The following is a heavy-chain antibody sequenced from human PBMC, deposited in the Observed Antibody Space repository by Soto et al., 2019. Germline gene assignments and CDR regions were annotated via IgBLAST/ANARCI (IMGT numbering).Heavy chain of an antibody. D-gene: IGHD6-19*01. V-gene: IGHV4-34*02. CDR2: IDHGGSP. Sequence: QVQLQQWGAGLLKSSETLSLTCAVYGGSFSGYYWSLIRQPPGKGLEWIGEIDHGGSPYFSPSLKSRVTISIDTSKNQFSLHLRSVTAADTAVYYCARRRSDSSGWGVRYYYDMDVWGQGTTVTVS. CDR3: ARRRSDSSGWGVRYYYDMDV. J-gene: IGHJ6*02. CDR1: GGSFSGYY.